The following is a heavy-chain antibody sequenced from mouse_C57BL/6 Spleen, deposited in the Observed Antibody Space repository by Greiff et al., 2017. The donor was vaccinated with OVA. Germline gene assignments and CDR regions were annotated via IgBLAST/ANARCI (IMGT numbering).Heavy chain of an antibody. Sequence: QVQLQQSGAELVKPGASVKISCKASGYAFSSYWMNWVKQRPGKGLERIGQIYPGDGDTNYNGKFKGKATLTADKSSSTAYMQLSSLTSEDSAVYFCARRGDGSSYDWYFDVWGTGTTVTVSS. V-gene: IGHV1-80*01. CDR3: ARRGDGSSYDWYFDV. CDR1: GYAFSSYW. CDR2: IYPGDGDT. J-gene: IGHJ1*03. D-gene: IGHD1-1*01.